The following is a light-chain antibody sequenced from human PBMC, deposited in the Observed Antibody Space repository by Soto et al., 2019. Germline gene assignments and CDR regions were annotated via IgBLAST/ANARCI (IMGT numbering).Light chain of an antibody. J-gene: IGLJ1*01. Sequence: QSVLTQPASVSGSPGQSITISCTGSSNDVGGYNYVSWYQQHPGQAPKLIIYEVSDRPSGVSPRFSGSKSGNTASLTISGLQVEDEADYFCTSYTRTITYVFGSGTKVTV. CDR2: EVS. CDR1: SNDVGGYNY. V-gene: IGLV2-14*01. CDR3: TSYTRTITYV.